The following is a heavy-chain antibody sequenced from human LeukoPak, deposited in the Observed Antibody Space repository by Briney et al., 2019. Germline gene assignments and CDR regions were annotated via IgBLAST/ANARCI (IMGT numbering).Heavy chain of an antibody. D-gene: IGHD2-15*01. CDR1: GYTFTGYY. J-gene: IGHJ5*02. Sequence: ASVKVSCKASGYTFTGYYMHWVRQAPGQGLEWMGWINPNSGGTNYAQKFQGRVTMTRDTSISTAYMELSRLRSDDTAVYYCARLYCSGGSCYAEPTQVWFDPWGQGTLVTVSS. CDR2: INPNSGGT. CDR3: ARLYCSGGSCYAEPTQVWFDP. V-gene: IGHV1-2*02.